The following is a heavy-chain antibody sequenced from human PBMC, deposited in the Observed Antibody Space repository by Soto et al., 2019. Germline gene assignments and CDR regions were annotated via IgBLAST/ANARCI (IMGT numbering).Heavy chain of an antibody. J-gene: IGHJ6*02. CDR1: GFTFSSYG. CDR2: ISYDGSNK. V-gene: IGHV3-30*18. D-gene: IGHD6-25*01. CDR3: ANTAADYGMDV. Sequence: QVQLVESGGGVVQPGRSLRLSCAASGFTFSSYGMHWVRQAPGKGLEWVAVISYDGSNKYYADSVKGRFTISRDNSKNTLYLQMNSLRAEDTAVYYCANTAADYGMDVWGQGTTVTVSS.